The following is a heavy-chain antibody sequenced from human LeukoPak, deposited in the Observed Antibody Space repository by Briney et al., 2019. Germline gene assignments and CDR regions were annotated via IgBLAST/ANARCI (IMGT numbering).Heavy chain of an antibody. Sequence: SETLSLTCAVYGGSFSGYYWSWLRQPPGKGLEWIGEIHHSGSTNYNPSLKSRVTISVDTSKNQFSLKLSSVTAADTAVYYCARGAGYSSSWYHLTYYFDYWGQGTLVTVSS. J-gene: IGHJ4*02. V-gene: IGHV4-34*01. CDR3: ARGAGYSSSWYHLTYYFDY. D-gene: IGHD6-13*01. CDR2: IHHSGST. CDR1: GGSFSGYY.